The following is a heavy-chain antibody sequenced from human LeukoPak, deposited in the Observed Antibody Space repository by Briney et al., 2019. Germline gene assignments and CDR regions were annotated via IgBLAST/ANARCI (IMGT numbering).Heavy chain of an antibody. CDR1: GFTFSSYA. CDR3: AKVTRVDYYDSSGYYGDY. Sequence: PGGSLRLSCAASGFTFSSYAMSWVRQAPGKGLEWVSAISGSGGSTYYADSVKGRFTISRDNSKNTLYLQMNSLRAEDTAVYYCAKVTRVDYYDSSGYYGDYWGQGTLVTVSS. CDR2: ISGSGGST. J-gene: IGHJ4*02. V-gene: IGHV3-23*01. D-gene: IGHD3-22*01.